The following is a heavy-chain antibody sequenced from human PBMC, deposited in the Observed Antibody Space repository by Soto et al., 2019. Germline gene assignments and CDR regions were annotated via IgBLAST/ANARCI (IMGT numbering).Heavy chain of an antibody. CDR1: GYTFTGYY. CDR3: ARDYPVGKAYYYGMDV. CDR2: INPNSGGT. Sequence: ASVKVSCKASGYTFTGYYMHWVRQAPGQGLEWMGWINPNSGGTNYAQKFQGRVTMTRDTSISTAYMELSRLRSDDTAVYYCARDYPVGKAYYYGMDVWGQGTTVTVSS. J-gene: IGHJ6*02. V-gene: IGHV1-2*02. D-gene: IGHD2-2*01.